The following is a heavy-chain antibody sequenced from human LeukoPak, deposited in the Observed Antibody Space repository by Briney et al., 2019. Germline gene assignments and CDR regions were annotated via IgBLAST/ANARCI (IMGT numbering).Heavy chain of an antibody. Sequence: GASAKVSCKASGYTFTSYYMHWVRQAPGQGLEWMGIINPSGGSTSYAQKFQGRVTMTRDTSTSTVYMELSSLRSEDTAVYYCARDSLLLWFGETFDYWGQGTLVTVSS. CDR3: ARDSLLLWFGETFDY. CDR2: INPSGGST. CDR1: GYTFTSYY. J-gene: IGHJ4*02. D-gene: IGHD3-10*01. V-gene: IGHV1-46*01.